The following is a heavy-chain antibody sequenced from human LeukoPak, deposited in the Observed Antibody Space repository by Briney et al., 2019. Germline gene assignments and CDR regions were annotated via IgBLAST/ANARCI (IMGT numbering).Heavy chain of an antibody. V-gene: IGHV3-23*01. J-gene: IGHJ4*02. Sequence: GSLRLSCAASGFTFSTYAMSWVRQAPGKGLEWVSAISGSGGSTYYADSVKGRFTISRDNSKNTLYLQMNSLRAEDTSIYFCAKALEQETVIALDSWGQGTLVTVSS. CDR3: AKALEQETVIALDS. D-gene: IGHD6-13*01. CDR2: ISGSGGST. CDR1: GFTFSTYA.